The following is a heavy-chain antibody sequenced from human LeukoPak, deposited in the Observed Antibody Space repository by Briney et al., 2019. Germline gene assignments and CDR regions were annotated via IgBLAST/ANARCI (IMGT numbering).Heavy chain of an antibody. CDR3: ARLWGGNGYSGGSLNL. J-gene: IGHJ5*02. D-gene: IGHD3-16*01. CDR1: GYTFSRHG. Sequence: GGSLTLSCAASGYTFSRHGIHWVRQAPGKGLEWVAVVWYDGRNRDYADSVKGRFTTSKDNSNNMVFLQMDRLRAEDTAVYYCARLWGGNGYSGGSLNLWGQGTLVTVSS. CDR2: VWYDGRNR. V-gene: IGHV3-33*01.